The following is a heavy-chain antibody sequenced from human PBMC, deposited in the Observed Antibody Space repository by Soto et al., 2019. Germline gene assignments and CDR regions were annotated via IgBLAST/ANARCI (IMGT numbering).Heavy chain of an antibody. CDR1: AFTFSNYG. D-gene: IGHD5-12*01. CDR2: ISSGGVT. Sequence: GGSLRLSCAASAFTFSNYGMSWVRQAPGEGLEWVSAISSGGVTFYAESVKGRFAISRDNSKNTLYLQMHSLRAEDTAVYYCAKENSGYEKWGQGTLVTVSS. CDR3: AKENSGYEK. J-gene: IGHJ4*02. V-gene: IGHV3-23*01.